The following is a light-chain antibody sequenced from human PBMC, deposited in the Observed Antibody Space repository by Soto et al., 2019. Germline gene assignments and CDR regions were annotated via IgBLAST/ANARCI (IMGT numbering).Light chain of an antibody. J-gene: IGKJ1*01. CDR2: GAS. Sequence: EIVLKQSPGTLSLSPGERATLSCRASKSVSSSYLAWYQQKPDQAPRLLIYGASSKATGIQDRFSGSGSGTDFPLTISRREPEDFAVYYCQQYGSSPGTYGQGTKVEIK. CDR3: QQYGSSPGT. V-gene: IGKV3-20*01. CDR1: KSVSSSY.